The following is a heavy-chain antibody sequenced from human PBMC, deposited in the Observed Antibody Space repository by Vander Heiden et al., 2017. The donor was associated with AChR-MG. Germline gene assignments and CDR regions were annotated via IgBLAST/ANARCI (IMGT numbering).Heavy chain of an antibody. D-gene: IGHD2-15*01. CDR2: IIPIFGTA. J-gene: IGHJ3*02. V-gene: IGHV1-69*01. Sequence: QVQLVQSGAEVKKPGSSVKVLCKASGGTFSSYAISWVRQAPGQGLEWMGGIIPIFGTANYAQKFQGRVTITADESTSTAYMELSSLRSEDTAVYYCARDRTYCSGGSCYSSAFDIWGQGTMVTVSS. CDR3: ARDRTYCSGGSCYSSAFDI. CDR1: GGTFSSYA.